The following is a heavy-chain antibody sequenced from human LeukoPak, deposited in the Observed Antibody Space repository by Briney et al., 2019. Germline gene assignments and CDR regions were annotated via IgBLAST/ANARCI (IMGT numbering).Heavy chain of an antibody. CDR1: GFTFSGYS. CDR2: ISSSSSTI. J-gene: IGHJ4*02. D-gene: IGHD6-19*01. V-gene: IGHV3-48*04. Sequence: GGSLRLSCAGSGFTFSGYSLNWVRQAPGKGLEWVSYISSSSSTIYYADSVKGRFTISRDNAKNSLYLQMNSLRAEDTAVYYCARERAVAGSFFDYWGQGTLVTVSS. CDR3: ARERAVAGSFFDY.